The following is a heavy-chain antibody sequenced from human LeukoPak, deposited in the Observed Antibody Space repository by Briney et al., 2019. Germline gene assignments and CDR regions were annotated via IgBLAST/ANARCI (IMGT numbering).Heavy chain of an antibody. J-gene: IGHJ4*02. CDR3: ARFWRYGSGEIDY. D-gene: IGHD3-10*01. CDR2: IFYTGST. V-gene: IGHV4-39*07. CDR1: GGSISSSSYY. Sequence: PSETLSLTCTVSGGSISSSSYYWGWIRQPPGKGLEWIGRIFYTGSTYYNPSFKSRVTISLDTSENQFSLKLSSVTAADTAVYYCARFWRYGSGEIDYWGQGTLVTVSS.